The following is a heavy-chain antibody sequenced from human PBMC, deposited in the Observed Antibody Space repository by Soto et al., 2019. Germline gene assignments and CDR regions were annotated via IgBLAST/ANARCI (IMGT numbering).Heavy chain of an antibody. V-gene: IGHV4-59*08. CDR2: IYYSGST. CDR3: ARGQEVYAISWFDP. CDR1: GGSISSYY. D-gene: IGHD2-8*01. J-gene: IGHJ5*02. Sequence: SETLSLTCTVSGGSISSYYWSWIRQPPGKGLEWIGYIYYSGSTNYNPSLKSRVTISVDTSKNQFSRKLSSVTAADTAVYYCARGQEVYAISWFDPWGQGTLVTVSS.